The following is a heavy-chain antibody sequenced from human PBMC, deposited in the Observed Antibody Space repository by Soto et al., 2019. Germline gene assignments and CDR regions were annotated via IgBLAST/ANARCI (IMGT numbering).Heavy chain of an antibody. D-gene: IGHD1-1*01. CDR1: GYTFTSYA. J-gene: IGHJ6*03. V-gene: IGHV1-3*01. CDR2: INAGNGNT. CDR3: ARVQYYYYMAF. Sequence: ASVKVSCKASGYTFTSYAMHWVRQAPGQRLEWMGWINAGNGNTKDSQKFQGRVTITRDTSASTAYMELSSLRSEDTAVYYGARVQYYYYMAFWGKGTTVTVSS.